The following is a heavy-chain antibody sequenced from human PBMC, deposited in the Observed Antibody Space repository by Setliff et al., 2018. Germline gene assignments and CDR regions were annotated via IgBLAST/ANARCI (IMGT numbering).Heavy chain of an antibody. CDR2: IIPIFGTA. CDR1: GYTFTSYG. J-gene: IGHJ4*02. CDR3: ARRETYYNFWSGYYAY. Sequence: GASVKVSCKASGYTFTSYGISWVRQAPGQGLEWMGGIIPIFGTANCAQKFQGRVTITADESTSTAYMELSSLRSEDTAVYYCARRETYYNFWSGYYAYWGQGTLVTVSS. V-gene: IGHV1-69*13. D-gene: IGHD3-3*01.